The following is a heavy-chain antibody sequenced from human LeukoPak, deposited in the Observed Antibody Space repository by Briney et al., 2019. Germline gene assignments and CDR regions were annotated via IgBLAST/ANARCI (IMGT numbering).Heavy chain of an antibody. J-gene: IGHJ4*02. CDR3: AREHSVSGFDY. Sequence: GGSLRLSCAASGFTFSSYDMHWVRQATGKGLEWVSAIGTAGDTYYPGSVKGRFTISRENAKNSLYLQMNSLRAGDTAVYYCAREHSVSGFDYWGQGTLVTVSS. CDR1: GFTFSSYD. D-gene: IGHD2-15*01. CDR2: IGTAGDT. V-gene: IGHV3-13*01.